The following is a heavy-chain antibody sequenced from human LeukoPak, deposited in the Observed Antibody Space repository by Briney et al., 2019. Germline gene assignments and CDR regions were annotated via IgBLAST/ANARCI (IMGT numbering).Heavy chain of an antibody. Sequence: GGSLRLSCAASGFTLSSYWMYWVRQAPGKGLVWVSRINIDGRTTRYADSVKGRFTISRDNAKNTLYLQMNSLRAEDTAVYYCARIRSGWYHDYWGQGTLVTVSS. CDR3: ARIRSGWYHDY. D-gene: IGHD6-19*01. CDR1: GFTLSSYW. J-gene: IGHJ4*02. V-gene: IGHV3-74*01. CDR2: INIDGRTT.